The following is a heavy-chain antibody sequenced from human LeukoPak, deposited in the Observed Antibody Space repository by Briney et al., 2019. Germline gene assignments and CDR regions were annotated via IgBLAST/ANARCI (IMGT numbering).Heavy chain of an antibody. Sequence: GRSLRLSCAASGFTFDDYAMHWVRQAPGKGLEWVSGISWNSGSIAYADSVKGRFTISRDNAKNSLYLQMNSLRVEDTALYYFAKDFSSGYDSVYWGQGTLVTVSS. V-gene: IGHV3-9*01. J-gene: IGHJ4*02. CDR1: GFTFDDYA. CDR3: AKDFSSGYDSVY. D-gene: IGHD5-12*01. CDR2: ISWNSGSI.